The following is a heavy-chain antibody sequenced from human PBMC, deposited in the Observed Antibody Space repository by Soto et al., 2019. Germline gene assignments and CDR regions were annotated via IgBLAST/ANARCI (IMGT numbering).Heavy chain of an antibody. CDR1: GGSISSSNW. Sequence: SETLSLTCAVSGGSISSSNWWNWVRQPPGKGLEWIGEIHHSGSTSYNPSLKSRVTMSVDTSKSQFSLKLTSVAAADTAVYYCARGEDAFFYYGLDVWGQGITVTVSS. CDR3: ARGEDAFFYYGLDV. CDR2: IHHSGST. V-gene: IGHV4-4*02. J-gene: IGHJ6*02.